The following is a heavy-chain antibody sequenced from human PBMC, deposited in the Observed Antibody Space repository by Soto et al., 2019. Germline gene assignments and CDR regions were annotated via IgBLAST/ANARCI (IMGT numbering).Heavy chain of an antibody. V-gene: IGHV3-23*01. J-gene: IGHJ5*02. CDR2: ISGSGGIT. CDR1: GFTFSSYA. D-gene: IGHD5-12*01. CDR3: AKDHGPQWLRFGWFDP. Sequence: GGSLRLSCAASGFTFSSYAMSWVRQAPGKGLEWVSAISGSGGITYYADSVKGRFTISRDNSKNTLYLQMNSLRAEDTAVYYCAKDHGPQWLRFGWFDPWGQGTLVTVSS.